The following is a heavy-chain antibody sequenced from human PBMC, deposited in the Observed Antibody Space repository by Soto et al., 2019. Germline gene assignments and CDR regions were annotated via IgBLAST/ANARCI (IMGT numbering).Heavy chain of an antibody. Sequence: EVQLLESGRGLVQPGGSLRLSCAASGFTFSSYDMSWVRQAPGKGLESVSTISGSTGSTYYADSVKGRFTISRDSSKSTLYLQMDSLRAEDTAVYYCAKENDDWGQGTLVTVSS. J-gene: IGHJ4*02. CDR1: GFTFSSYD. V-gene: IGHV3-23*01. CDR2: ISGSTGST. CDR3: AKENDD.